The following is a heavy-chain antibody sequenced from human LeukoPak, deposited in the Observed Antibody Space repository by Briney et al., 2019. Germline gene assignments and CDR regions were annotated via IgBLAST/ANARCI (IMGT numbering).Heavy chain of an antibody. Sequence: GESLKISCKGSGYSFTTYWIGWVRQMPGKGLEWMGIIYPGDSDTTYSPSFRGQVTISVDKSISTAYLQWSSLKASDTAMYYCARPADDAYDSSGYFGAWGQGTLVTVSS. CDR2: IYPGDSDT. CDR1: GYSFTTYW. D-gene: IGHD3-22*01. V-gene: IGHV5-51*01. J-gene: IGHJ5*02. CDR3: ARPADDAYDSSGYFGA.